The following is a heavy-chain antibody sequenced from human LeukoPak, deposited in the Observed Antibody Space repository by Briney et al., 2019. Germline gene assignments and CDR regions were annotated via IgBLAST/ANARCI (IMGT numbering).Heavy chain of an antibody. CDR1: GFNFSDYY. D-gene: IGHD2-21*01. J-gene: IGHJ6*03. Sequence: GGSLRLSCAASGFNFSDYYMSWIRQTPGRGLEWVSYISSSGSTIYHADSVKGRFTISRDNAKNSLYLQMNSLRAEDTAVYYCARGIPYYYYYMDVWGKGTTVTISS. V-gene: IGHV3-11*01. CDR3: ARGIPYYYYYMDV. CDR2: ISSSGSTI.